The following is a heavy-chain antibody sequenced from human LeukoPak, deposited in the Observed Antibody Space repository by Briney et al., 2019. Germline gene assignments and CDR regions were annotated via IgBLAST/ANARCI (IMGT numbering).Heavy chain of an antibody. CDR1: RFTFNSYE. CDR3: ARGPSGGNNLWMDY. D-gene: IGHD1-20*01. J-gene: IGHJ4*02. CDR2: ISSSGSTI. Sequence: PGGSLRLSCAASRFTFNSYEMNWVRQALGKGLEWLSYISSSGSTIYYADSVKGRFTISRDNAKNSLYLQMNSLRAEDTAVYYCARGPSGGNNLWMDYWGQGTLVTVSS. V-gene: IGHV3-48*03.